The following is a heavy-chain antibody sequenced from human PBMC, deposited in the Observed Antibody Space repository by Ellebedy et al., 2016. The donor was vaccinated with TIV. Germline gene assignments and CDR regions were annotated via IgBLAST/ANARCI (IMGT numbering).Heavy chain of an antibody. J-gene: IGHJ5*02. CDR3: ARQQRGYSGKAHWFDP. CDR2: IYYNGGT. CDR1: GGSVSSGGSS. V-gene: IGHV4-31*03. D-gene: IGHD4-23*01. Sequence: SETLSLTXTVSGGSVSSGGSSWSWIRQHPVKGLEWIGYIYYNGGTYTNPSLKSRLTISLDTSKNQFSLKLSSVTAADTAVYYCARQQRGYSGKAHWFDPWGQGTLVTVSS.